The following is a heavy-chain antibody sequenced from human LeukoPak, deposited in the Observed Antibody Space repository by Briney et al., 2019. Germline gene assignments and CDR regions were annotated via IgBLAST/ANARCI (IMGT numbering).Heavy chain of an antibody. V-gene: IGHV3-23*01. CDR2: ISGSGGST. D-gene: IGHD1-1*01. J-gene: IGHJ4*02. Sequence: GESLRLPCAASGFTFSSYAMSWVRQAPGKGLEYVSVISGSGGSTHYRDSVKGRFTISRDNSKNTLYLQMNSPRVEDTAVYYCAKDGTTTITFDYWGQGTLVTVSS. CDR3: AKDGTTTITFDY. CDR1: GFTFSSYA.